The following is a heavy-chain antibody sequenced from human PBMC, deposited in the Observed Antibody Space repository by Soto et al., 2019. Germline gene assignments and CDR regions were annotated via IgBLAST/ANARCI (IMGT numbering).Heavy chain of an antibody. J-gene: IGHJ4*02. CDR3: AKCSELLVTCVFDY. CDR1: GFTFSGYG. Sequence: QVQLVESGGGVVQPGTSLRLSCAASGFTFSGYGVHWVRQAPGKGLEWVATISYDGTATYYSDSVKGRFTISRDNSKNALSQQMDSLRAEDTGMYDCAKCSELLVTCVFDYWGEGTHVTV. CDR2: ISYDGTAT. D-gene: IGHD6-19*01. V-gene: IGHV3-30*18.